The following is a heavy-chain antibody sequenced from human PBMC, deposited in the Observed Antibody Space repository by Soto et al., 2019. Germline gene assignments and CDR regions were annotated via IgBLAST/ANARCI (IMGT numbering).Heavy chain of an antibody. Sequence: QVQLVQSGAEVKKPGASVKISCKASGYTFTTHNMHWVRQAPGQGLEWMGIINPCLGTTTYAQRFLGRVTRTSDRSTSTVYMELSSLSTEDTAIFYCARASGVGVNHMDVWGEGTTVTVSS. CDR2: INPCLGTT. J-gene: IGHJ6*04. CDR3: ARASGVGVNHMDV. D-gene: IGHD2-21*01. V-gene: IGHV1-46*01. CDR1: GYTFTTHN.